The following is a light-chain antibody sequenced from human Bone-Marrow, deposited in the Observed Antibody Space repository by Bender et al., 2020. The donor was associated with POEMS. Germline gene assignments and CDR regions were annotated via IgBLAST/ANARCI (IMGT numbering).Light chain of an antibody. V-gene: IGLV2-11*01. Sequence: QSALTQPRSVSGSPGQSVTISCTGTSSDVGGYNYVSWHQQHPCKAPKLMIYDVSQRPSGVPDRFSGSRSGNTASLTISGLQAQDEADYYCSSYAGSYTFVFGTGTKVTVL. CDR3: SSYAGSYTFV. CDR1: SSDVGGYNY. CDR2: DVS. J-gene: IGLJ1*01.